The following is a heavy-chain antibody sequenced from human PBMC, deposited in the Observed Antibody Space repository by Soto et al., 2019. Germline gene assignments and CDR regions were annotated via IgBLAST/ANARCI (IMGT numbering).Heavy chain of an antibody. J-gene: IGHJ6*03. D-gene: IGHD2-2*01. CDR1: GGSFSGYY. Sequence: PSETLSLTCAVYGGSFSGYYLSWIRQPPGKGLEWIWEIHHSGSTNYNPSLKSRVPISVDTSKNQIPLKLSSVTAADTAVYYCARERGYCSSTSPSALPEKICHSYYTDVWGTGTTVTLSS. CDR2: IHHSGST. V-gene: IGHV4-34*01. CDR3: ARERGYCSSTSPSALPEKICHSYYTDV.